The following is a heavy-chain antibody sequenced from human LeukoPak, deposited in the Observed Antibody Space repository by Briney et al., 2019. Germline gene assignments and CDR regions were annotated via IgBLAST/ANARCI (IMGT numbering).Heavy chain of an antibody. Sequence: GGSLRLSCAASGFTFSSYWMHWVRQAPGKGLLWVARINTDGSSTLYADSVKGRFTISRDNAKSTLYLQMDSLRPEDTAVYYCARVDPTGDGYNCFDSWGQGTLVTVSS. V-gene: IGHV3-74*01. CDR3: ARVDPTGDGYNCFDS. J-gene: IGHJ4*02. CDR2: INTDGSST. CDR1: GFTFSSYW. D-gene: IGHD5-24*01.